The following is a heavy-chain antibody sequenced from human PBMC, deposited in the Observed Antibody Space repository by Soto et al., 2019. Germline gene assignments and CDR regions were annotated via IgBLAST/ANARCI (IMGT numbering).Heavy chain of an antibody. V-gene: IGHV3-23*01. D-gene: IGHD6-13*01. Sequence: VQLLESGGGLVQPGGSLRLSCAASGFTFSNYVMSWVRQTPGQGLEWVSAISGSGGTTKHADSVRGRFTISRDNAKNTLYLQMNSLRAEDTAVYYCAKAYSNSWYLFDHWGPGTLVTVSS. J-gene: IGHJ4*02. CDR1: GFTFSNYV. CDR2: ISGSGGTT. CDR3: AKAYSNSWYLFDH.